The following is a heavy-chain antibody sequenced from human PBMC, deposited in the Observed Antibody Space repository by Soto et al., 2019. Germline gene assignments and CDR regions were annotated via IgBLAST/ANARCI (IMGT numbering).Heavy chain of an antibody. Sequence: QVHLVQSGAVVENPGASVKVSCKASGYTFTNFGINWVRQAPGQGLEWMGWITPYNGNANYPQKHQDRLHITTDTSTNTAYLELRSLRSDDTAVYFCARARMFSGAHHDYWGQGTRVTVSS. D-gene: IGHD1-26*01. J-gene: IGHJ4*02. CDR3: ARARMFSGAHHDY. V-gene: IGHV1-18*04. CDR2: ITPYNGNA. CDR1: GYTFTNFG.